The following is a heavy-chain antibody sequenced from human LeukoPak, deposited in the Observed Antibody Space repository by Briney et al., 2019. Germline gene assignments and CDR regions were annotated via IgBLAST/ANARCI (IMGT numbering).Heavy chain of an antibody. Sequence: SVKVSCKASGGTFSSYAISWVRQAPGQGLEWMGRIIPIFGTANYAQKFQGRVTITTDESTSTAYMELSSLRSEDTAVYYCARDRYDILTGYYKDAYFGYWGQGTLVTVSS. V-gene: IGHV1-69*05. CDR3: ARDRYDILTGYYKDAYFGY. CDR2: IIPIFGTA. D-gene: IGHD3-9*01. CDR1: GGTFSSYA. J-gene: IGHJ4*02.